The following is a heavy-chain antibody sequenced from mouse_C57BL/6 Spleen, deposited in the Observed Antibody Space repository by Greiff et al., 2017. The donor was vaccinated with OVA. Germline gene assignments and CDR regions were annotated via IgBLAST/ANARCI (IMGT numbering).Heavy chain of an antibody. D-gene: IGHD1-1*01. CDR1: GFTFSDYG. CDR3: AKSYGSSYVAWFAY. V-gene: IGHV5-17*01. Sequence: EVKVVESGGGLVKPGGSLKLSCAASGFTFSDYGMHWVRQAPEEGLEWVAYISSGRSTIYYADTVKGRFHISRDNAKNTLFLQMTNLRSEDTAMYYCAKSYGSSYVAWFAYWGQGTLGTVSA. J-gene: IGHJ3*01. CDR2: ISSGRSTI.